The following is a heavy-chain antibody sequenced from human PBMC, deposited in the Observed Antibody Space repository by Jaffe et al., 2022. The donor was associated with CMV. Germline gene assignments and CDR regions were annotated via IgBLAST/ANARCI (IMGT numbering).Heavy chain of an antibody. V-gene: IGHV5-10-1*03. CDR2: IDPSDSYT. J-gene: IGHJ6*03. CDR3: ARLSEPMVHYYYYYMDV. D-gene: IGHD3-10*01. CDR1: GYTFSSYW. Sequence: EVQLVQSGAEVKKPGESLTISCKGSGYTFSSYWISWVRQMPGKGLEWMGRIDPSDSYTSYSPSFQGHVTISADKSTSTAYLQWSSLKASDTAMYYCARLSEPMVHYYYYYMDVWGKGTTVTVSS.